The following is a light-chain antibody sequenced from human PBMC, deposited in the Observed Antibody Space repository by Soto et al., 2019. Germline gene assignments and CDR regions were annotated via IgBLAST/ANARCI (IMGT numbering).Light chain of an antibody. J-gene: IGKJ2*01. CDR3: QQYNSYSLST. V-gene: IGKV1-5*01. CDR2: DAS. Sequence: DIPMTQSPSTLSASVGDRVTITCWASQSISSWLAWYQQKPGKAPKLLIYDASSLESGVPSRFSGSGSGTEFTLTISSLQPDDFASYYCQQYNSYSLSTFGQGTKLEIK. CDR1: QSISSW.